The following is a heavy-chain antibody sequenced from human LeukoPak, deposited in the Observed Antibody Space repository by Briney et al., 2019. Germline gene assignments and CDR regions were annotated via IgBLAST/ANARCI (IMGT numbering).Heavy chain of an antibody. Sequence: PGGSLRLSCAASGFTFSDYYMSWFCQAPGKGLEWVSYISPSSSDTKYADSVKGRFTISRDNAKNSLYLQMNSLSAEDTAVFYCARSPSGSADYWGQGTLVTVSS. V-gene: IGHV3-11*03. CDR1: GFTFSDYY. CDR3: ARSPSGSADY. D-gene: IGHD3-22*01. CDR2: ISPSSSDT. J-gene: IGHJ4*02.